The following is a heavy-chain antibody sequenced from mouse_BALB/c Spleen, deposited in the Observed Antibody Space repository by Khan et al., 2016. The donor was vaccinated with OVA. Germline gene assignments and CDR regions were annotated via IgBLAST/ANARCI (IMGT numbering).Heavy chain of an antibody. V-gene: IGHV1S29*02. Sequence: VQLQQSGPELVKPGASVKISCKASGYTFTDYNMHWVKQSHGKSLEWIGYIYPYNDGTVYNQKFKTKATLTVDNSSSTAYMELRSLTSEDSAVYYSARWDYGSNYWFFDVWGAGTTVTVSS. CDR3: ARWDYGSNYWFFDV. CDR1: GYTFTDYN. D-gene: IGHD1-1*01. CDR2: IYPYNDGT. J-gene: IGHJ1*01.